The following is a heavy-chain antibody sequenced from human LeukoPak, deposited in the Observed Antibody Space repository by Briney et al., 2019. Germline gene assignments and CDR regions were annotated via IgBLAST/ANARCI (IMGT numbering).Heavy chain of an antibody. CDR2: IKSDGSST. Sequence: GGSLRLSCAASRFTFSSYWMHWVRQAPGKGLMWVSRIKSDGSSTRYADSVKGRFTISRDNAKNTLYLQMNSLRAEDTAVYYCAREARFSYYMDVWGIGTTVTVSS. D-gene: IGHD3-10*01. CDR1: RFTFSSYW. CDR3: AREARFSYYMDV. J-gene: IGHJ6*04. V-gene: IGHV3-74*01.